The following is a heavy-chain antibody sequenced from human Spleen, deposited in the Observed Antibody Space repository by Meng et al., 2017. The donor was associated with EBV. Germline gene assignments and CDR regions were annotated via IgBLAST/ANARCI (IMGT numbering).Heavy chain of an antibody. CDR1: GFTFSGYG. CDR2: ISGSGSHV. V-gene: IGHV3-23*01. CDR3: ATIVGATETFDY. J-gene: IGHJ4*01. D-gene: IGHD1-26*01. Sequence: VQLLESGAALVQPGGSLRLFCAASGFTFSGYGVSWVRQAPGKGLEWVSTISGSGSHVWNADSVKGRFTISRDNSKNTLYVDMSSLRVEDTAVYYCATIVGATETFDYWGQGTLVTVSS.